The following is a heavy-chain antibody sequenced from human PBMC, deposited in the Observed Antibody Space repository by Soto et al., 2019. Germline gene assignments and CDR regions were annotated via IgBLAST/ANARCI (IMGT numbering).Heavy chain of an antibody. CDR2: IHYTGST. D-gene: IGHD1-1*01. J-gene: IGHJ5*02. V-gene: IGHV4-59*01. CDR1: GGSMSRYY. CDR3: ARDLTISSTDGPLDP. Sequence: LSLTCTVSGGSMSRYYWTWIRRPPGKGLEWIGNIHYTGSTNYNPSLKSRVTILLGTSTSQFSLKVSSVTAADTAVYYCARDLTISSTDGPLDPWGHGTLVTVSS.